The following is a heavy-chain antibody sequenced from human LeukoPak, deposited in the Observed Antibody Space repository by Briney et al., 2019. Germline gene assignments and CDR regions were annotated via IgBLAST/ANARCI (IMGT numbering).Heavy chain of an antibody. J-gene: IGHJ4*02. Sequence: SETLSLTCAVSGYSIRSAYYWGWIRQPPGKGLEWIGSIYHSGSTYYNPSLKSRVTISVDTSKNQFSLKLSSVTAADTAVYYCARQRGYSSRWYYPYFDYWGQGGLVTVSS. CDR3: ARQRGYSSRWYYPYFDY. D-gene: IGHD6-19*01. V-gene: IGHV4-38-2*01. CDR2: IYHSGST. CDR1: GYSIRSAYY.